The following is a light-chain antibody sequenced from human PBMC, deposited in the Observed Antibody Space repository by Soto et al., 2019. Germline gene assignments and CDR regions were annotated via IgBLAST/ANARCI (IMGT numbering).Light chain of an antibody. J-gene: IGKJ4*01. Sequence: DIQMTQSPSTLPASVGDRVTITCRASQSIITWLAWFQQAPGKAPKILISDASSLKSGVPSRFSGSGSGTEFTLTISSLQPDDFAPYYCQQYHIYPLTFGVGTKVEI. CDR3: QQYHIYPLT. CDR2: DAS. CDR1: QSIITW. V-gene: IGKV1-5*01.